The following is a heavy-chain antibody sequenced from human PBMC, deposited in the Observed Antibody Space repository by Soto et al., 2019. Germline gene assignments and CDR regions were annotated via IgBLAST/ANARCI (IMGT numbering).Heavy chain of an antibody. V-gene: IGHV3-11*01. D-gene: IGHD2-8*01. CDR2: ISSRRSTI. Sequence: QVQLVESGGGLVKPGWSLRLSCAASGFTFSDYYMSWIRQAPGKGLEWVSYISSRRSTIFYADSVKGRFTISRDNVKNSLYLQMNSLRAEDTAVYYCASGTNGAFFVYWGQGILVTVSS. CDR3: ASGTNGAFFVY. CDR1: GFTFSDYY. J-gene: IGHJ4*02.